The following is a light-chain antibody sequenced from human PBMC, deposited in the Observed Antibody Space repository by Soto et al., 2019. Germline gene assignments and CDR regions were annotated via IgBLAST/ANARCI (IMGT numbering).Light chain of an antibody. CDR2: EVS. Sequence: QSALTQPASVSGSPGQSITISCTGTSSDVGGYNYVSWYQQHPGKAPRLMIYEVSNRPSGVSNRFSGSKSGNTASLTISGLQSEDEADYYCSSYTNRHTLGVLFGGGTKLTVL. CDR3: SSYTNRHTLGVL. CDR1: SSDVGGYNY. J-gene: IGLJ2*01. V-gene: IGLV2-14*01.